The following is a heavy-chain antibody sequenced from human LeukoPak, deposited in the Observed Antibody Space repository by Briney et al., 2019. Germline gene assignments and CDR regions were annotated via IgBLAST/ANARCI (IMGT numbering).Heavy chain of an antibody. CDR3: ARAPSQKWEPYTFDY. D-gene: IGHD1-26*01. CDR2: INPSGGST. Sequence: ASVKVSCKASGYTFTSYYMHWVRQAPGQGLERMGIINPSGGSTSYAQKFQGRVTMTRDMSTSTVYMELSSLRSEDTAVYYCARAPSQKWEPYTFDYWGQGTLVTVSS. J-gene: IGHJ4*02. CDR1: GYTFTSYY. V-gene: IGHV1-46*01.